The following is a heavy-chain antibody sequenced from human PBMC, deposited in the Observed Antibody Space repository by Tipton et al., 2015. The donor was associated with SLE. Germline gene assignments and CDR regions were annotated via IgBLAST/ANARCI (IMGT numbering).Heavy chain of an antibody. Sequence: LRLSCTVSSGSINGYYWSWIRQTPGKGLEWIGYMYYSGITNYNPSLYSRVSISVDTSRNQFSLKMNSVTAADTAIYYCARGTPFMEFERNWFDPWGQGTLVTVSS. J-gene: IGHJ5*02. CDR2: MYYSGIT. D-gene: IGHD3-3*02. V-gene: IGHV4-59*01. CDR3: ARGTPFMEFERNWFDP. CDR1: SGSINGYY.